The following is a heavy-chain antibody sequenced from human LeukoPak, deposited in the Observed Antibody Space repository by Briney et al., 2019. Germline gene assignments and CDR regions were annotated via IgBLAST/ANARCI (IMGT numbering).Heavy chain of an antibody. CDR1: GFTFSSYA. J-gene: IGHJ6*02. V-gene: IGHV3-23*01. D-gene: IGHD3-16*01. CDR2: ISGSGGST. CDR3: AKAFSLYDYYGMDV. Sequence: GGSLRLSCAASGFTFSSYAMSCVRQAPGEGLEWVSAISGSGGSTYYADSVKGRFTISRDNSKNTLYLQMNSLRAEDTAVYYCAKAFSLYDYYGMDVWGQGTTVTVSS.